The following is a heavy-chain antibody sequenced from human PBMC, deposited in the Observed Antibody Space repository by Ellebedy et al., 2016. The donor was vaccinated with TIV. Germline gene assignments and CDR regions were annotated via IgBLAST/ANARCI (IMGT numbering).Heavy chain of an antibody. CDR2: INPSGGST. J-gene: IGHJ4*02. V-gene: IGHV1-46*01. CDR1: GYIFTSYY. D-gene: IGHD3-10*01. CDR3: ARSTVRGKYYFDY. Sequence: AASVKVSCKTSGYIFTSYYMHWVRQAPGLGLEWMGIINPSGGSTSYAQKFQGRITVTRDTSTSTLYMELSSLRSEDTAVYYCARSTVRGKYYFDYWGQGTLVTVSS.